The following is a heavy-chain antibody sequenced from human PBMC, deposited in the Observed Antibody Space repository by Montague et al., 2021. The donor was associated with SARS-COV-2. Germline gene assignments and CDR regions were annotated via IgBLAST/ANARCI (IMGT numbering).Heavy chain of an antibody. Sequence: PALVKPTQTLTLTCTFSGFSLSTSGMRASWIRQPPGKALEWLARSDWDDDKFYSTSLKTRLTISKDTSKNQVVLTMTDMDPVDTATYYCARSYYDILTAYYTSFDYWGQGTLVTVSS. CDR3: ARSYYDILTAYYTSFDY. D-gene: IGHD3-9*01. V-gene: IGHV2-70*04. CDR1: GFSLSTSGMR. J-gene: IGHJ4*02. CDR2: SDWDDDK.